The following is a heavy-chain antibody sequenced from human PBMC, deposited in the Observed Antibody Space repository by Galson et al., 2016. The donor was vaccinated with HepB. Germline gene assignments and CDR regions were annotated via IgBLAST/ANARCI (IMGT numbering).Heavy chain of an antibody. CDR1: GYPFTAYY. CDR3: AREGMLFYMDV. CDR2: INTNNGNT. D-gene: IGHD2-8*01. J-gene: IGHJ6*02. V-gene: IGHV1-18*04. Sequence: SVKVSCKASGYPFTAYYMHWVRQAPGQGLEWMGWINTNNGNTNYAQKVQGRVTTTTDTSTSTVYMELRSLRSDDTAVYYCAREGMLFYMDVWGQGTTVIVSS.